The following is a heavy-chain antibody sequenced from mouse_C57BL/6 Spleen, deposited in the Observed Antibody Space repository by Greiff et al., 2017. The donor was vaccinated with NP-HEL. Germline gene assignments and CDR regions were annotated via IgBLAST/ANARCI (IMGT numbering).Heavy chain of an antibody. CDR1: GYTFTSYW. CDR3: ARGDMVTTGSVSDYFDY. D-gene: IGHD2-2*01. J-gene: IGHJ2*01. Sequence: QVQLKQPGAELVMPGASVKLSCKASGYTFTSYWMHWVKQRPGQGLEWIGEIDPSDSYTNYNQKFKGKSTLTVDKSSSTAYMQLSSLTSEDSAVYYCARGDMVTTGSVSDYFDYWGQGTTLTVSS. V-gene: IGHV1-69*01. CDR2: IDPSDSYT.